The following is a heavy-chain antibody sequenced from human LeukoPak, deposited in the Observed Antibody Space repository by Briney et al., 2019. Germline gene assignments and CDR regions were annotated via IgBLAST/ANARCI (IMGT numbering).Heavy chain of an antibody. CDR1: GFTFSSYA. CDR3: ATAIAVVYFDY. D-gene: IGHD6-19*01. Sequence: PGGSLRLSCAASGFTFSSYAMHWVRQAPGKGLEWVAVISYDGSNKYYADSVKGRFTISRDNSKNTLYLQMNSLRAEDTAVYCCATAIAVVYFDYWGQGTLVTVSS. J-gene: IGHJ4*02. V-gene: IGHV3-30-3*01. CDR2: ISYDGSNK.